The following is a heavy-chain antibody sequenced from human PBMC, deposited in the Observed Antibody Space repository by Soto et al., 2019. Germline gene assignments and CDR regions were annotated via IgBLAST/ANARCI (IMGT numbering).Heavy chain of an antibody. Sequence: GGSLRLSCAASGFTFSSYEMNWVRQAPGKGLEWVSYISSSGSTIYYADSVKGRFTISRDNAKNSLYLQMNSLRAEDTAVYYCANLAETYYYGMDVWGQGTTVTVSS. D-gene: IGHD6-13*01. CDR3: ANLAETYYYGMDV. J-gene: IGHJ6*02. V-gene: IGHV3-48*03. CDR2: ISSSGSTI. CDR1: GFTFSSYE.